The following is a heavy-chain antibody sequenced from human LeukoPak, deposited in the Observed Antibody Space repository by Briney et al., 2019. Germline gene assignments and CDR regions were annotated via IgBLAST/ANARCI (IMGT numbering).Heavy chain of an antibody. CDR1: GGTFSSYA. CDR3: ARVRGSGSRGYYYMDV. D-gene: IGHD1-26*01. CDR2: IIPIFGTA. Sequence: SVKVSCKASGGTFSSYAISWVRQAPGQGLEWMGGIIPIFGTANYAQKFQGRVTITADESTSTAYMELSSLRSEDTAVYYCARVRGSGSRGYYYMDVWGKGTTVTISS. J-gene: IGHJ6*03. V-gene: IGHV1-69*01.